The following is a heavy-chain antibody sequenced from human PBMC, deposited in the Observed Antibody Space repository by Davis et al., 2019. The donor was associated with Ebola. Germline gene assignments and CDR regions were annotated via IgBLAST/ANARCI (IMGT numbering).Heavy chain of an antibody. CDR1: GFTFSSYG. J-gene: IGHJ4*02. CDR3: AKDLSTPEELLWFGELFD. Sequence: PGGSLRLSCAASGFTFSSYGMHWVRQAPGKGLEWGPVISYDGSNKYYADSVKGRFTISRDNSKNTLYLQMNSLRAEDTAVYYCAKDLSTPEELLWFGELFDWGQGTLVTVSP. V-gene: IGHV3-30*18. D-gene: IGHD3-10*01. CDR2: ISYDGSNK.